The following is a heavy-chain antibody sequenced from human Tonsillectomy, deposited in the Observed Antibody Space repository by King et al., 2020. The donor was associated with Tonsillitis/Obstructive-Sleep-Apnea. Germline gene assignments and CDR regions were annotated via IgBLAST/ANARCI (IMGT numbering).Heavy chain of an antibody. CDR2: ISGSGGST. CDR1: GFTFSSYA. D-gene: IGHD2-2*01. CDR3: AQDCPSTSCGAFDI. J-gene: IGHJ3*02. V-gene: IGHV3-23*04. Sequence: EQLVESGGGLVQPGGSLRLSCAASGFTFSSYAMSWVRQAPGKGLEWVSAISGSGGSTNYADSVQGRFTVSRDNSKNTLSLQMNNLRAEDTAVYYCAQDCPSTSCGAFDIWGQGTLVTVSS.